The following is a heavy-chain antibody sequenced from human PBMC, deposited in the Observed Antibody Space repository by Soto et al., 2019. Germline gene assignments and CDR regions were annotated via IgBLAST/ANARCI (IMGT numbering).Heavy chain of an antibody. CDR1: GFTLSDYY. Sequence: QVQLVESGGGLVKPGGSLRLSCAASGFTLSDYYMTWIRQAPGKGLEWVSDISISGTTIHYAASVRGRFTIARDNANNSLWLQMNTLRAEDTAVYYGARFRGDGYYNFWGQGTLVTVSS. V-gene: IGHV3-11*01. D-gene: IGHD3-9*01. CDR2: ISISGTTI. J-gene: IGHJ4*02. CDR3: ARFRGDGYYNF.